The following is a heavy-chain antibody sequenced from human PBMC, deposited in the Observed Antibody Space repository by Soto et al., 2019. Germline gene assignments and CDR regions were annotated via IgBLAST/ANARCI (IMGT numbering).Heavy chain of an antibody. D-gene: IGHD4-17*01. J-gene: IGHJ4*02. V-gene: IGHV3-23*01. Sequence: EVQLLESGGGLVQPGGSLRLSCAASGFTFSSYAMSWVRQAPGKGLEWVSSISGSATGTYYADSVRGRFTISRDNSKNTLYLQMNSLRGEDTAVYYCAKAMTTVTTPKSHLEYWGQGTLVTVSS. CDR1: GFTFSSYA. CDR2: ISGSATGT. CDR3: AKAMTTVTTPKSHLEY.